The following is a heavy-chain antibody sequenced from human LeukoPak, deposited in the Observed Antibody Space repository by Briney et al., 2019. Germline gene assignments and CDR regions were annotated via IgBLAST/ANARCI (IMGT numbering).Heavy chain of an antibody. V-gene: IGHV3-7*01. CDR2: IDQDGSEK. Sequence: GGSLRLSCAASEFTFSSYWMHWVRQAPGKGLECVANIDQDGSEKYYVDSVKGRFTISRDNAKNSLYLQMNSLRAEDTAVYYCAGGSSGLWGQGTMVTVSS. CDR3: AGGSSGL. CDR1: EFTFSSYW. J-gene: IGHJ3*01. D-gene: IGHD3-22*01.